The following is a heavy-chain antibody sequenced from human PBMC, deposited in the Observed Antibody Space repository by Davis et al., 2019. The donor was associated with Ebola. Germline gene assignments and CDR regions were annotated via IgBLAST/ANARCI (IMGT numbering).Heavy chain of an antibody. CDR3: AREGGWELLTH. D-gene: IGHD1-26*01. CDR1: GFTFSRYA. J-gene: IGHJ4*02. Sequence: GESLKISCAASGFTFSRYAMHWVRQAPGKGLEWLAVISYDGSNKYYADSVKGRFTISRDNSKNTLYLQMNSLRAEDTAVYYCAREGGWELLTHWGQGTLVTVSS. V-gene: IGHV3-30-3*01. CDR2: ISYDGSNK.